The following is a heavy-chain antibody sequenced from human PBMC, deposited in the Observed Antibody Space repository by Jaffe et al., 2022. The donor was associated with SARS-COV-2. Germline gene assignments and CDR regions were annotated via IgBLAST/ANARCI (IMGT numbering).Heavy chain of an antibody. J-gene: IGHJ6*02. CDR1: GFTFSSYA. V-gene: IGHV3-23*01. D-gene: IGHD5-18*01. CDR3: AKDRAGYSYGKYYYYGMDV. Sequence: EVQLLESGGGLVQPGGSLRLSCAASGFTFSSYAMSWVRQAPGKGLEWVSAISGSGGSTYYADSVKGRFTISRDNSKNTLYLQMNSLRAEDTAVYYCAKDRAGYSYGKYYYYGMDVWGQGTTVTVSS. CDR2: ISGSGGST.